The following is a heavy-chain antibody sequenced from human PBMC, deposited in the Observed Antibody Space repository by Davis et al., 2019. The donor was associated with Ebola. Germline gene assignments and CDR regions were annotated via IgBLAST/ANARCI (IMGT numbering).Heavy chain of an antibody. D-gene: IGHD2-2*01. J-gene: IGHJ6*03. Sequence: ASVKVSCKASGYTFTSYGISWVRQAPGQGLEWMGWISAYNGNTNYAQKPQGRVTMTTDTSTSTAYMELRSLRSDDTAVYYCARDIVVVPAANRGGGYYYMDVWGKGTTVTVSS. CDR2: ISAYNGNT. CDR3: ARDIVVVPAANRGGGYYYMDV. CDR1: GYTFTSYG. V-gene: IGHV1-18*01.